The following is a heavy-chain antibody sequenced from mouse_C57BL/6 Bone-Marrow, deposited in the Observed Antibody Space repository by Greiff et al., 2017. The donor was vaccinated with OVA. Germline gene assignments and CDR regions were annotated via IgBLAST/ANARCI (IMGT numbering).Heavy chain of an antibody. V-gene: IGHV1-43*01. CDR1: GYSFTGYY. Sequence: VQLQQSGPELVKPGASVKISCKASGYSFTGYYMHWVKQSSEKSLEWIGEINPSTGGTSYNQKFKGKATLTVDKSSSTAYMQLKSLTSEDSAVYSGEMGPYGSSYRYFDVWGTGTTVTVSS. CDR3: EMGPYGSSYRYFDV. J-gene: IGHJ1*03. CDR2: INPSTGGT. D-gene: IGHD1-1*01.